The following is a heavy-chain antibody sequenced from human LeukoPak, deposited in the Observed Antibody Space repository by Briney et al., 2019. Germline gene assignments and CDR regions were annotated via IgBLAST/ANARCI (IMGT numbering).Heavy chain of an antibody. Sequence: ASVKVSCKVSVYTLTELSMHWVRQAPRKGRGWWGGFDAEDVETIYARKFQGRVTMTEDTSTDTAYMDLSSLRSEDTAVYYCATRHAYCGGDCSPSADAFDIWGQGTMVTVSS. J-gene: IGHJ3*02. CDR1: VYTLTELS. CDR3: ATRHAYCGGDCSPSADAFDI. CDR2: FDAEDVET. V-gene: IGHV1-24*01. D-gene: IGHD2-21*02.